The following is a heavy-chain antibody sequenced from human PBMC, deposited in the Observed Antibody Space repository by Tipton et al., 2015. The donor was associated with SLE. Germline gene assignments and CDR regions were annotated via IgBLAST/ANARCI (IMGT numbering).Heavy chain of an antibody. J-gene: IGHJ3*02. Sequence: SLRLSCAASGFTFSSFEMNWVRQAPGKGLEWVAVISYDGSNKYYADSVKGRFTISRDNAKNSLYLQMNSLRAEDTAVYYCARIWSAFDIWGQGTMVTVSS. CDR2: ISYDGSNK. V-gene: IGHV3-30*03. CDR3: ARIWSAFDI. D-gene: IGHD3-10*01. CDR1: GFTFSSFE.